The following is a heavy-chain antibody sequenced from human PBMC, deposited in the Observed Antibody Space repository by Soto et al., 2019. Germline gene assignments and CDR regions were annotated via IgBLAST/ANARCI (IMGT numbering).Heavy chain of an antibody. V-gene: IGHV4-39*01. J-gene: IGHJ6*02. CDR2: IYYSGST. CDR1: GGSISSSSSY. Sequence: QLQLQESGPGLVKPSETLSLTCTVSGGSISSSSSYWGWIRQPPGKGLELIGRIYYSGSTYYNPSLKSRGTISVDTSKNKFSLKLSSVTAADTAVYYCARRLYYDSSGFEGGGMDVWGQGTTVTFSS. CDR3: ARRLYYDSSGFEGGGMDV. D-gene: IGHD3-22*01.